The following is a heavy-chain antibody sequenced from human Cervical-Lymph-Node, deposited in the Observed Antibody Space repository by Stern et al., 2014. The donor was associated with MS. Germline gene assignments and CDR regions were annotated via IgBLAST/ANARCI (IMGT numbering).Heavy chain of an antibody. Sequence: VQLLESGGGMVQPGRSLRLSCAASGFTFSSYGMHWVRQAPGKGLEWVAVIWYDGSNKYYADSVKGRFTISRDNSKNTLYLQMNSLRAEDTAVYYCARSSSPSPYYYYGMDVWGQGTTVTVSS. CDR1: GFTFSSYG. D-gene: IGHD6-13*01. CDR2: IWYDGSNK. CDR3: ARSSSPSPYYYYGMDV. V-gene: IGHV3-33*01. J-gene: IGHJ6*02.